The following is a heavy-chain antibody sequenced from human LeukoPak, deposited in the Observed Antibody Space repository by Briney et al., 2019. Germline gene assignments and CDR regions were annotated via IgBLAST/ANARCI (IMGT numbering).Heavy chain of an antibody. CDR2: ISGSGGGT. D-gene: IGHD6-19*01. V-gene: IGHV3-23*01. CDR3: ARDPGDGYSSGWSRFDP. J-gene: IGHJ5*02. Sequence: GGSLRLSCAASGFTFSVAWMTWVRQAAGKGLEWVSLISGSGGGTYYADSVKGRFTISRDNSKNTLYLQMNSLRAEDTAVYYCARDPGDGYSSGWSRFDPWGQGTLVTVSS. CDR1: GFTFSVAW.